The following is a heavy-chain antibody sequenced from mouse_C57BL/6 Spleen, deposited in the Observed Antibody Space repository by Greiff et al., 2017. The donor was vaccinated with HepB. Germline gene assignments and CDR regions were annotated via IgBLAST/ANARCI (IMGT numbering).Heavy chain of an antibody. CDR3: ARWSYYFDY. CDR2: IDPSDSYT. J-gene: IGHJ2*01. CDR1: GYTFTSYW. Sequence: QVQLQQPGAELVRPGTSVKLSCKASGYTFTSYWMHWVKQRPGQGLEWIGVIDPSDSYTNYNQKFKGKATLTVDTSSSTAYTQLSSLTSEDSAVYYCARWSYYFDYWGQGTTLTVSS. V-gene: IGHV1-59*01.